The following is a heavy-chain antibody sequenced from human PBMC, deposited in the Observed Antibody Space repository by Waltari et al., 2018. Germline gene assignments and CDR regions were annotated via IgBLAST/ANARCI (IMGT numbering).Heavy chain of an antibody. CDR1: GGSISSTTYY. Sequence: QLQLQESGPRLVRPSETLSLTCTVSGGSISSTTYYWAWIRQTPGKGLEWSGYIHYSWHTYYNPSLTCRVTISVDTSKNQFSLNLRSVTASDTAVYYCARRVVTTGGVDYWGQGTLVTVSS. CDR2: IHYSWHT. V-gene: IGHV4-39*07. CDR3: ARRVVTTGGVDY. J-gene: IGHJ4*02. D-gene: IGHD2-21*02.